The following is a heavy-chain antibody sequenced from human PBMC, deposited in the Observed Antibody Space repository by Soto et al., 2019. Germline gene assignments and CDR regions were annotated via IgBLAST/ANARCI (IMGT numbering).Heavy chain of an antibody. D-gene: IGHD2-15*01. CDR1: GGSISSGGYY. Sequence: KSSETLSLTCTVSGGSISSGGYYWSWIRQHPGKGLEWIGYIYYSGSTYYNPSLKSRVTISVDTSKNQFSLKLSSVTAADTAVYYCVMSGLGYCSGGSCYSRVGYRDVWGQGTTVTVSS. CDR2: IYYSGST. CDR3: VMSGLGYCSGGSCYSRVGYRDV. V-gene: IGHV4-31*03. J-gene: IGHJ6*02.